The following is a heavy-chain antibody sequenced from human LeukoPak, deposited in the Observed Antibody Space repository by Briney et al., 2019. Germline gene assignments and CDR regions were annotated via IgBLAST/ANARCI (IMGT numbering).Heavy chain of an antibody. CDR3: ARVGPATYYYDSSGYFPDAFDI. J-gene: IGHJ3*02. D-gene: IGHD3-22*01. V-gene: IGHV4-59*01. CDR2: IYYSGST. CDR1: GGSISSYY. Sequence: SETLSLTCTVSGGSISSYYWSWTRQPPGKGLEWIGYIYYSGSTNYNPSLKSRVTISVDTSKNQFSLKLSSVTAADTAVYYCARVGPATYYYDSSGYFPDAFDIWGQGTMVTVSS.